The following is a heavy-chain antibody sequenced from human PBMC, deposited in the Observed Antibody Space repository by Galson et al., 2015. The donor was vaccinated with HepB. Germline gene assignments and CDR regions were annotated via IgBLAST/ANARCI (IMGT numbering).Heavy chain of an antibody. CDR3: ARVNISAGNFGYYYYMDV. CDR1: GGTFSSYA. CDR2: IIPILGIA. V-gene: IGHV1-69*10. D-gene: IGHD1-7*01. J-gene: IGHJ6*03. Sequence: SVKVSCKASGGTFSSYAISWVRQAPGQGLEWMGGIIPILGIANYAQKFQGRVTITADKSTSTAYMELSSLRSEDTAVYYCARVNISAGNFGYYYYMDVWGKGTTVTVSS.